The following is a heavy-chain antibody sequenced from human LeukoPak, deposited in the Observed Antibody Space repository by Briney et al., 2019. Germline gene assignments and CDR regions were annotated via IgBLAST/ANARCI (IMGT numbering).Heavy chain of an antibody. CDR1: GLAFSDFP. D-gene: IGHD3-16*01. CDR3: AARRGDSDWYFDL. Sequence: GGSLRLSCAAAGLAFSDFPMHWVRQAPGKGLEYVSTISSNGAVTHYADSVKDRFTISRDDSKNTLYLQMGSLRAEDMAVYYWAARRGDSDWYFDLWGRGTLVTVSS. V-gene: IGHV3-64*02. CDR2: ISSNGAVT. J-gene: IGHJ2*01.